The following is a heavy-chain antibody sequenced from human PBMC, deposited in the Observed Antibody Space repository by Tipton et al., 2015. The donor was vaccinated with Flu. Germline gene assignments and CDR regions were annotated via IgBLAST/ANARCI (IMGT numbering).Heavy chain of an antibody. D-gene: IGHD4-11*01. V-gene: IGHV4-38-2*01. CDR3: ARRDFSNYLSDPKNWFDS. J-gene: IGHJ5*01. CDR1: GDSLGSSFY. Sequence: LRLSCSVSGDSLGSSFYWAWIRQPPGRGLEWIANVHTSAGTYYNPSLKSRVTLSVDRSKNQFSLRLASVTAADTAVYFCARRDFSNYLSDPKNWFDSWGQGTLVTVSS. CDR2: VHTSAGT.